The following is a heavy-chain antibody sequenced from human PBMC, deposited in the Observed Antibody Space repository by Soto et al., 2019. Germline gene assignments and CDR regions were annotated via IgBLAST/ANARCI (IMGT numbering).Heavy chain of an antibody. Sequence: PGGSLRLSCVAPGFSFSSYEMNWVRQAPGKGLDLVSFIISSGTTIYYSASVKGRFTISKDNAKNSLYLKMNSLSAXNKDVYYCGSHPGYSRGWYTYGSQRTLVTVSS. J-gene: IGHJ4*02. CDR1: GFSFSSYE. CDR2: IISSGTTI. CDR3: GSHPGYSRGWYTY. V-gene: IGHV3-48*03. D-gene: IGHD6-19*01.